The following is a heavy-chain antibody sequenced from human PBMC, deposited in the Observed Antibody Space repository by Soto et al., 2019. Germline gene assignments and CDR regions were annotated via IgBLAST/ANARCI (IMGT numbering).Heavy chain of an antibody. D-gene: IGHD4-17*01. CDR2: ISYDGSNK. Sequence: QVQLVESGGGVVQPGRSLRLSCAASGFTFSSYGMHWVRQAPGKGLEWVAVISYDGSNKYYADSVKGRFTISRDNSKNTLYLQMNSLRAEDTAVYYCAKDHGDSRTVGMDVWGQGTTVTVSS. J-gene: IGHJ6*02. V-gene: IGHV3-30*18. CDR3: AKDHGDSRTVGMDV. CDR1: GFTFSSYG.